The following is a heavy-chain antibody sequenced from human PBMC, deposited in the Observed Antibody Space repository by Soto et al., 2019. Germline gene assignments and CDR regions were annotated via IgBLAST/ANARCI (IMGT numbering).Heavy chain of an antibody. CDR1: GYTFTSYG. CDR3: AIGSAYCGGDCYSGYFQH. D-gene: IGHD2-21*02. Sequence: ASVKVSCKASGYTFTSYGISWVRQAPGQGLEWMGWISAYNGNTNYAQKLQGRVTMTIDTSTSTAYMELRSLRSDDTAVYYCAIGSAYCGGDCYSGYFQHWGQGTLVTVSS. J-gene: IGHJ1*01. V-gene: IGHV1-18*01. CDR2: ISAYNGNT.